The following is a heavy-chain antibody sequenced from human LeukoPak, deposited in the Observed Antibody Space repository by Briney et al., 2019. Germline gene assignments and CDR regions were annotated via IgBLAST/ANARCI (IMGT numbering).Heavy chain of an antibody. D-gene: IGHD3-3*01. V-gene: IGHV1-69*01. CDR3: AREARNITIFGVVIMGEGYYFDY. J-gene: IGHJ4*02. CDR1: GGTFSSYA. Sequence: SVKVSCKASGGTFSSYAISWVRQAPGQGLEWMGGIIPIFGTANYAQKFQGRVTITADESTSTAYMELSSLRSEDTAVYYCAREARNITIFGVVIMGEGYYFDYWGQGTLVTVSS. CDR2: IIPIFGTA.